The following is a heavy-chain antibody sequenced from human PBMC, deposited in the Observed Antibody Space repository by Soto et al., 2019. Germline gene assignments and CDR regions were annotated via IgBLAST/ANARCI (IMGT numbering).Heavy chain of an antibody. CDR3: ARRLYYDSSGFEGGGMDV. V-gene: IGHV4-39*01. D-gene: IGHD3-22*01. CDR2: TYYSGST. CDR1: VRSISTSSYY. J-gene: IGHJ6*02. Sequence: PSETLSLTCPVSVRSISTSSYYWAWIRQPPGKGLEWIGSTYYSGSTYYNPSLKSRVTISVDTSKNQFSLRLSSVTAADTAVYYCARRLYYDSSGFEGGGMDVWGQGTTVT.